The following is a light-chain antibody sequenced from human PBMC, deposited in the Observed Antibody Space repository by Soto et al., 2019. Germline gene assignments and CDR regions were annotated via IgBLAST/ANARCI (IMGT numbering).Light chain of an antibody. CDR3: AAWDDSLNGPHFV. J-gene: IGLJ1*01. CDR2: KDN. CDR1: SSNIETNT. V-gene: IGLV1-44*01. Sequence: QSVLTQPPSASGTPGQRVTISCSGSSSNIETNTVNWYQQLPRTAHKLLIYKDNQRPSGVPDRFSGSKSGTSASLAISGLQSEDEADYYCAAWDDSLNGPHFVFGSGTKLTVL.